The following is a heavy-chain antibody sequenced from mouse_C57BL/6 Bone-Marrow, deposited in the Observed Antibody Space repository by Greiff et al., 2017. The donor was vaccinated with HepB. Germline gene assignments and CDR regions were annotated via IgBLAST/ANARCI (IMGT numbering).Heavy chain of an antibody. CDR3: ARPVVGGDFDY. CDR2: IEPNSGGT. Sequence: QVQLQQSGAELVKPGASVKLSCKASGYTFTSYWMHWVKQRPGRGLEWIGRIEPNSGGTKYNEKFKSKATLTVDKPSSTAYMQLSSLTSEDSAVYYCARPVVGGDFDYWDQGTTLTVSS. CDR1: GYTFTSYW. D-gene: IGHD1-1*01. J-gene: IGHJ2*01. V-gene: IGHV1-72*01.